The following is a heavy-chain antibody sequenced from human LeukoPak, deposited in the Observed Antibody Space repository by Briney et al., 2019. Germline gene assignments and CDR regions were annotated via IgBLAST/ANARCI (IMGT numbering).Heavy chain of an antibody. CDR3: ASSGYDFRGVWLDY. Sequence: SETLSLTCAVSGYSISSGYYWGWIRPPPGKGLEWIGSIYHSGSTYYNPSLKSRVTISVDTSKNQFSLKLSSVTAADTAVYYCASSGYDFRGVWLDYWGQGTLVTVSS. V-gene: IGHV4-38-2*01. CDR1: GYSISSGYY. J-gene: IGHJ4*02. CDR2: IYHSGST. D-gene: IGHD5-12*01.